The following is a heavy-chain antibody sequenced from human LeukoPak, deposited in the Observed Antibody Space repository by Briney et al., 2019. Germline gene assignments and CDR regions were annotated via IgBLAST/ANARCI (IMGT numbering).Heavy chain of an antibody. CDR2: ITASGGDT. V-gene: IGHV3-23*01. Sequence: GSLRLSCITSGFTFGSYAMSWVRQAPGKGLEWVSAITASGGDTCHADSVKGRFTISRDNSKNILWLQMNSLRVEDTAVYFCVKGSDSGRPYYFDCWGQGTLVFVSS. J-gene: IGHJ4*02. CDR1: GFTFGSYA. D-gene: IGHD6-25*01. CDR3: VKGSDSGRPYYFDC.